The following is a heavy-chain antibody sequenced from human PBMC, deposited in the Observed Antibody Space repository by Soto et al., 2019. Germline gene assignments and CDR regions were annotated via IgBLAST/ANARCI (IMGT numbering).Heavy chain of an antibody. CDR1: GGSFSGYY. D-gene: IGHD3-3*01. CDR2: INHSGST. J-gene: IGHJ5*02. V-gene: IGHV4-34*01. CDR3: ARGGRFLEWLHKYNWFDP. Sequence: GTLSLTCAVYGGSFSGYYWSWIRQPPGKGLEWIGEINHSGSTNYNPSLKSRVTISVDTSKNQFSLKLSSVTAADTAVYYCARGGRFLEWLHKYNWFDPWGQGTLVTVSS.